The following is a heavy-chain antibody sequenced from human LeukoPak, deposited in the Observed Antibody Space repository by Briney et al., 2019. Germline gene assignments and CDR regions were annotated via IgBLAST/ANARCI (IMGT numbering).Heavy chain of an antibody. D-gene: IGHD3-10*01. V-gene: IGHV3-21*06. CDR2: ISSSSSYI. CDR3: ARLFVYGSGAEAFDY. J-gene: IGHJ4*02. CDR1: GFTFSSYG. Sequence: PGGSLRLSCAASGFTFSSYGMSWVRQAPGKGLEWVSSISSSSSYIYYADSVKGRFTISRDNTKNSLYLQMDSLRAEDTAVYYCARLFVYGSGAEAFDYWGQGALVTVSS.